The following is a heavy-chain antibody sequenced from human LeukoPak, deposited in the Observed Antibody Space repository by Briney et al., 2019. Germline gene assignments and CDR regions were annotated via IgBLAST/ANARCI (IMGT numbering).Heavy chain of an antibody. CDR1: GFAFSSYS. J-gene: IGHJ4*02. V-gene: IGHV3-7*01. Sequence: GGSLRLSCAASGFAFSSYSMTWVRQAPGKGLEWVANINQDGTDKYYVDSVKGRFTISRDNAENSLYLQMNSLRAEGTAAYYCARGGRIAVHFAGEYWGQGILVTVSS. CDR2: INQDGTDK. CDR3: ARGGRIAVHFAGEY. D-gene: IGHD6-19*01.